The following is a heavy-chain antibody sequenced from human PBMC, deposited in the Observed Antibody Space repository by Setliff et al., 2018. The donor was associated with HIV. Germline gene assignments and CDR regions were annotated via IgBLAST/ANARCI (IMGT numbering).Heavy chain of an antibody. CDR2: INPSGGSA. D-gene: IGHD3-22*01. Sequence: ASVKVSCKASGYTFTSYYLHWVRQAPGQGLEWMGMINPSGGSASYAQKFQGRVTMSRDTSTSTVYMKLSSLRSEDTAVYYCARDYFDSSAYHYGFGAFDIWGQGTMVTVSS. J-gene: IGHJ3*02. CDR1: GYTFTSYY. CDR3: ARDYFDSSAYHYGFGAFDI. V-gene: IGHV1-46*01.